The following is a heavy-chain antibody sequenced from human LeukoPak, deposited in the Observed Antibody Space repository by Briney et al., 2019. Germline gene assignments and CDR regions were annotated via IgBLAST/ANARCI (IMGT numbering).Heavy chain of an antibody. V-gene: IGHV3-66*01. J-gene: IGHJ4*02. CDR2: IYSGGST. CDR3: ARSPKDYVWGSYRNYYFDY. Sequence: GGSLRPSCAASGFSVSSNYMSWVRQAPGKGLEWVSVIYSGGSTYYADSVKGRFTISRDNSKNTLYLQMNSLRAEDTAVYYCARSPKDYVWGSYRNYYFDYWGQGTLVTASS. D-gene: IGHD3-16*02. CDR1: GFSVSSNY.